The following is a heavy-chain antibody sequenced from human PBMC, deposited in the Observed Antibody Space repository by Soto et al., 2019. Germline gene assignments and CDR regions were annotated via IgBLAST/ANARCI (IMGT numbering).Heavy chain of an antibody. CDR3: ARDHGGSDY. V-gene: IGHV4-59*01. CDR1: GGSISSYY. Sequence: QVQLQESGPGLVKPSETLSLTCTVSGGSISSYYWSWIRQPPGKGLEWIGYIYYSGSTNYNPSLKSRVTISVDTSKKQFSLKLSSVTAADTAVYYCARDHGGSDYWGQGTLVTVSS. D-gene: IGHD2-15*01. CDR2: IYYSGST. J-gene: IGHJ4*02.